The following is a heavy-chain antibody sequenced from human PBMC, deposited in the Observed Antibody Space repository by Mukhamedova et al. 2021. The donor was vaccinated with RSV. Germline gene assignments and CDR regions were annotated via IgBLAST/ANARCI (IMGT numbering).Heavy chain of an antibody. Sequence: GLEWIGSIYHSGSTYYNPSLKSRVTISVDTSKNQFSLKLSSVTAADTAVYYCARDLGLELHWFDPWGQGTLVTGSS. D-gene: IGHD1-7*01. CDR3: ARDLGLELHWFDP. J-gene: IGHJ5*02. V-gene: IGHV4-38-2*02. CDR2: IYHSGST.